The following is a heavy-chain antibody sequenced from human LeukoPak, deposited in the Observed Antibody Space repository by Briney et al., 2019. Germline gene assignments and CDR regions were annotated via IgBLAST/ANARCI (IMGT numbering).Heavy chain of an antibody. CDR2: IYHSGST. D-gene: IGHD2-2*01. CDR3: ARAVVVGWYYMDV. CDR1: GYSISSGYY. V-gene: IGHV4-38-2*01. Sequence: PSETLSLTCAVSGYSISSGYYWGWIRQPPGKGLEWIGSIYHSGSTYYNPSLKSRVTISVDTSKNQFSLKLSSVTAADMAVYYCARAVVVGWYYMDVWGKGTTVTVSS. J-gene: IGHJ6*03.